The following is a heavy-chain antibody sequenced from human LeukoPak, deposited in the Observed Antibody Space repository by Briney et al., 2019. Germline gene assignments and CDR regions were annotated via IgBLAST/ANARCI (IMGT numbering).Heavy chain of an antibody. CDR3: AREASGVYYYYYMDV. D-gene: IGHD3-10*01. CDR2: ISSSSSYI. V-gene: IGHV3-21*01. J-gene: IGHJ6*03. Sequence: GGSLRLSCAASGFTFGSYSMNWVRQAPGKGLEWVSSISSSSSYIYYADSVKGRFTISRDNAKNSLCLQMNSLRAEDTAVYYCAREASGVYYYYYMDVWGKGTTVTISS. CDR1: GFTFGSYS.